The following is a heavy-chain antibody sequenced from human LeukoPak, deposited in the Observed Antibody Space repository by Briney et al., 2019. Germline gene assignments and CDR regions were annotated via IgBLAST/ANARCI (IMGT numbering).Heavy chain of an antibody. V-gene: IGHV3-48*02. CDR3: ARGRYGMDV. J-gene: IGHJ6*02. CDR2: ISSSTSTI. CDR1: GFTFSSYS. Sequence: SGGSLRLSCAASGFTFSSYSMTWVRQAPGKGLEWVSYISSSTSTIYYADSVKGRFTISRDNVKNSLYLQMNNLRDEDTAVYYCARGRYGMDVWGQGTTVTVSS.